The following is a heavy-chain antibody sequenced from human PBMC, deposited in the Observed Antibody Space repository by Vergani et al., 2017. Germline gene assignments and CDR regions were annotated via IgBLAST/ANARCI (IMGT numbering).Heavy chain of an antibody. Sequence: EVQLLESGGGLVQPGGSLRLSCAASGFTFSSYAMSWVRQAPGKGLEWVSAISGSGGSTYYADSVKGRFTISRDNSKNTLYLQMNSLRAEDTAVYYCASRYDSSGYSFYYYYGMDVWGQGTTVTVSS. J-gene: IGHJ6*02. D-gene: IGHD3-22*01. CDR3: ASRYDSSGYSFYYYYGMDV. CDR2: ISGSGGST. CDR1: GFTFSSYA. V-gene: IGHV3-23*01.